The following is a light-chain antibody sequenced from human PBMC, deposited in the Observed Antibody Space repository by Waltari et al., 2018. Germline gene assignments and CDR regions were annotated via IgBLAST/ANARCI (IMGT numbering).Light chain of an antibody. CDR2: GNP. CDR3: QSYDSSLGGSV. Sequence: QSVLTQPPSVSGAPGQRVTISCTGTNSNIGPGYDVNWYQQLPGEAPKLLIYGNPTRPSGFPDRVSGSKSGTSASLAITGLQAEDEADYYCQSYDSSLGGSVFGGGTKLTVL. V-gene: IGLV1-40*01. J-gene: IGLJ2*01. CDR1: NSNIGPGYD.